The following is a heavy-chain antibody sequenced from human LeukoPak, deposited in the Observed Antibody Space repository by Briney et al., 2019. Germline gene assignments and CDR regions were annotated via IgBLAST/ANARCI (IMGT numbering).Heavy chain of an antibody. Sequence: PSETLSLTCIVSGGSISNDYWTWIRQPAGKGLEWIGRIYASGSTNYNPSLKSRVTMSVDTSKNQFSLHLSSVTAADAAMYYCARTNYDISGYYDYFDCWGQGTLVTVSS. V-gene: IGHV4-4*07. CDR3: ARTNYDISGYYDYFDC. D-gene: IGHD3-22*01. J-gene: IGHJ4*02. CDR1: GGSISNDY. CDR2: IYASGST.